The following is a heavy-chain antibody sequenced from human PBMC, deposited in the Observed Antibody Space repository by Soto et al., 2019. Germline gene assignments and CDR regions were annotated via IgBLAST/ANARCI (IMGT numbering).Heavy chain of an antibody. CDR1: GFTFSSYA. D-gene: IGHD2-21*02. CDR2: INAGNGNT. CDR3: ARAWVVVTAPDY. Sequence: PGGSLRLSCAASGFTFSSYAMHWVRQAPGQRLEWMGWINAGNGNTKYSQKFQGRVTITRDTSASTAYMELSSLRSEDTAVYYCARAWVVVTAPDYWGQGTLVTVSS. V-gene: IGHV1-3*01. J-gene: IGHJ4*02.